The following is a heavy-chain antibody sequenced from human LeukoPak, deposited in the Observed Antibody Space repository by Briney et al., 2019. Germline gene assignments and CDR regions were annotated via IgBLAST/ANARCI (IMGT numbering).Heavy chain of an antibody. Sequence: KPSETLSLTCTVSGGSITSSSYYWGWIRQPPGKGLEWIGSIFYSGSTYYNPSLKSRVTISVDTSKTQFSLKLSSVTAADMAVYYCAKQQLVRCFDYWGQGTLVTVSS. CDR3: AKQQLVRCFDY. D-gene: IGHD6-13*01. J-gene: IGHJ4*02. CDR1: GGSITSSSYY. CDR2: IFYSGST. V-gene: IGHV4-39*01.